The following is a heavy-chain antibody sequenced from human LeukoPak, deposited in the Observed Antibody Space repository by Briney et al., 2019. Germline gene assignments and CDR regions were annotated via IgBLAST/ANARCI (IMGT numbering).Heavy chain of an antibody. CDR1: GGSFSGYY. Sequence: SPSETLSLTCAVYGGSFSGYYWSGIRQPPGKGLEWIGEINHSGSTNYNPSLKSRVTISVDTSKNQFSLKLSSVTAADTAVYYCARARRSQYYYGSGSYYNHEAYYFDYWGQGTLVTVSS. V-gene: IGHV4-34*01. CDR2: INHSGST. J-gene: IGHJ4*02. CDR3: ARARRSQYYYGSGSYYNHEAYYFDY. D-gene: IGHD3-10*01.